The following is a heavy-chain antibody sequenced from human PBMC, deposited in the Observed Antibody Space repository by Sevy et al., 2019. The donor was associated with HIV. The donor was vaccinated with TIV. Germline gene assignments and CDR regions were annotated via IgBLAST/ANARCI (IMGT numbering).Heavy chain of an antibody. CDR3: PHKWRYCSSTSCKGNDY. V-gene: IGHV3-15*01. CDR1: GFTFSNAW. J-gene: IGHJ4*02. CDR2: IKSKTDGGTT. Sequence: GGSLRLSCAASGFTFSNAWMSWVRQAPGKGLEWVGRIKSKTDGGTTDYAAPVKGRFTISRDDSKNTLYLQMNSLKTEDTAVYYCPHKWRYCSSTSCKGNDYWGQGTLVTVSS. D-gene: IGHD2-2*01.